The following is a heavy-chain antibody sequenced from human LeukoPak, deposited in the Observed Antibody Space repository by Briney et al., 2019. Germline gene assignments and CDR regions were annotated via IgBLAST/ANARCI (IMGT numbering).Heavy chain of an antibody. Sequence: SVKVSCKASGGTFTSYAISWVRQAPGQGLEWMGGIIPIFGTANYAQKFQGRVTITADESTSTAYMELSSLRSEDTAVYYCARGFYGDYITRDFDYWGQGTLVTVSS. CDR3: ARGFYGDYITRDFDY. D-gene: IGHD4-17*01. V-gene: IGHV1-69*13. CDR2: IIPIFGTA. J-gene: IGHJ4*02. CDR1: GGTFTSYA.